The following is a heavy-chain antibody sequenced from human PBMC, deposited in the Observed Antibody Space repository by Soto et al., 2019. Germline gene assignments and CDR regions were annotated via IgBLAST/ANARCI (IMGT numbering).Heavy chain of an antibody. CDR1: GYTVSTYA. V-gene: IGHV1-3*01. D-gene: IGHD1-1*01. CDR3: ARGKGMEENYYYYGMDV. Sequence: ASVKVSCKASGYTVSTYALHLVRQAPGQGLEWMGWINGGNGHTRYSQKFKDRVTISRDTPASTAYMELSGLRYEDTGVYYCARGKGMEENYYYYGMDVWRQRTTVTVSS. CDR2: INGGNGHT. J-gene: IGHJ6*02.